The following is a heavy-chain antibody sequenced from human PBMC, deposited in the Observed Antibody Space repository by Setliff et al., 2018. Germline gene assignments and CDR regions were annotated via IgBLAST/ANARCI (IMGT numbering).Heavy chain of an antibody. CDR3: FGAGTCSY. V-gene: IGHV3-7*01. CDR2: INPDGSEK. J-gene: IGHJ4*02. D-gene: IGHD3-10*01. Sequence: WIRQSPGKGLEWLASINPDGSEKYYVDSVKGRFTISRDNAKNSLSLQMNSLRTEDTAVYYCFGAGTCSYWGQGTQVTVSS.